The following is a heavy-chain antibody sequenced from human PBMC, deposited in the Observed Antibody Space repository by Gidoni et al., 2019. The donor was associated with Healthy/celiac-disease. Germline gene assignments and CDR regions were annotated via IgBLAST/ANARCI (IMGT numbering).Heavy chain of an antibody. J-gene: IGHJ4*02. Sequence: EVQLLESGGGLVQPGGSLRLSCAASGFTFSTYAMSWVRQAPGKGLEWVSAISGSGGRTYYADSVKGRFTSSRDNSKNTLYLQMNSLRAEDTAVYYCANPNRIAARPCCYFDYWGQGTLVTVSS. V-gene: IGHV3-23*01. CDR3: ANPNRIAARPCCYFDY. CDR1: GFTFSTYA. D-gene: IGHD6-6*01. CDR2: ISGSGGRT.